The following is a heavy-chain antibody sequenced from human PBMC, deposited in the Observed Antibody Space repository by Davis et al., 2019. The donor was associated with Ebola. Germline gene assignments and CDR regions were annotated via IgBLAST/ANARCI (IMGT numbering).Heavy chain of an antibody. CDR2: MNPNSGNT. Sequence: ASVKVSYKASGYTFTSYDINWVRQAPGQGLEWMGWMNPNSGNTGYAQKFQGRVTMTRNTSISTAYMELSSLRSEDTAVYYCATGWGYGDYDVDYYYYGMDVWGQGTTVTVSS. CDR3: ATGWGYGDYDVDYYYYGMDV. CDR1: GYTFTSYD. D-gene: IGHD4-17*01. J-gene: IGHJ6*02. V-gene: IGHV1-8*01.